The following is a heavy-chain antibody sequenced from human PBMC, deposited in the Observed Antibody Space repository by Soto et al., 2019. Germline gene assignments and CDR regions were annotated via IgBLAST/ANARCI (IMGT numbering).Heavy chain of an antibody. Sequence: QMQLVQSGAEVKRPGASVRVSCKSSGYTFTSFYIHWVRQSPGQGLEWMGIINPSGGITNFAQRFQGRMTMTRDMSTNTPYRELNSLKSDDTSVYYCASSPAFSSSWYGIPPDPSHGMDVWGQGTTVTVS. CDR3: ASSPAFSSSWYGIPPDPSHGMDV. D-gene: IGHD6-13*01. CDR2: INPSGGIT. V-gene: IGHV1-46*01. CDR1: GYTFTSFY. J-gene: IGHJ6*02.